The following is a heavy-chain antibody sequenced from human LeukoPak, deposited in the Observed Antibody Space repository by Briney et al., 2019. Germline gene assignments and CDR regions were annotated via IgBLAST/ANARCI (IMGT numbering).Heavy chain of an antibody. CDR2: INPRGGST. CDR3: ARVGATGATADN. D-gene: IGHD4/OR15-4a*01. J-gene: IGHJ4*02. CDR1: GYTFTSYY. V-gene: IGHV1-46*01. Sequence: GASVKVSCKASGYTFTSYYMHWVRQAPGQGLEWMGIINPRGGSTDYAQKFQGRVTMTSDTSTSTVYLELTSLTSEDTAVYFCARVGATGATADNWGQGTLVTVSS.